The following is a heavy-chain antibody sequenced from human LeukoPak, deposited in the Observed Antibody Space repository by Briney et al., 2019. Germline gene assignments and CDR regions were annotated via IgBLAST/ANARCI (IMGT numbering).Heavy chain of an antibody. CDR3: ARALDNGDYPFDY. CDR2: IYHSGRT. V-gene: IGHV4-38-2*01. D-gene: IGHD4-17*01. J-gene: IGHJ4*02. Sequence: PSETLSLTCAVSGYSISSGYYWGWIRQPPGKGLEWIGNIYHSGRTYYNPSLKRRVTISVDTSKNQFSLNLSSVTAADTAVYSCARALDNGDYPFDYWGQGTLVTLSS. CDR1: GYSISSGYY.